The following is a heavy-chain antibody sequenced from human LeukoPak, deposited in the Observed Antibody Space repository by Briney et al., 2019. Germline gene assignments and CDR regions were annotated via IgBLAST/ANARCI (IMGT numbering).Heavy chain of an antibody. CDR2: ISTYNGNT. V-gene: IGHV1-18*01. J-gene: IGHJ2*01. CDR3: ARVALGSWYFDL. Sequence: ASVKVSCKASGYTFSSYAISGVRQAPVQGVEWMGWISTYNGNTNYAQKFQGRVTLTTDTPTSTGYMDLRSLRSDDTAVYHCARVALGSWYFDLWGRGTLVTVSS. CDR1: GYTFSSYA. D-gene: IGHD2-15*01.